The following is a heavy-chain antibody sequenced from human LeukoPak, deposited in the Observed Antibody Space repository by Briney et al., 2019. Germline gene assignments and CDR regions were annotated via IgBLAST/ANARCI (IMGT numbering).Heavy chain of an antibody. CDR2: MNPNSGNT. CDR1: GYTFTSYD. D-gene: IGHD3-22*01. J-gene: IGHJ4*02. V-gene: IGHV1-8*01. Sequence: ASVKVSCKASGYTFTSYDINWVRQATGQGLEWMGWMNPNSGNTGYAQKFQGRVTMTRDTSISTAYMELSRLRSDDTAVYYCARWRHYYDSSGYYYSFDYWGQGTLVTVSS. CDR3: ARWRHYYDSSGYYYSFDY.